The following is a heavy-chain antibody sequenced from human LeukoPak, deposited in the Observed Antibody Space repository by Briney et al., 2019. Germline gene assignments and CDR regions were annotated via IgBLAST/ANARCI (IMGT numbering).Heavy chain of an antibody. D-gene: IGHD3-22*01. CDR1: GFTFSSYW. CDR3: ARVYCDSSGYYPFDY. J-gene: IGHJ4*02. Sequence: GGSLRLSCAASGFTFSSYWMSWVRQAPGKGLEWVANIKQDGSEKYYVDSVKGRFTISRDNAKNSLYLQMNSLRAEDTAVYYCARVYCDSSGYYPFDYWGQGTLVTVSS. V-gene: IGHV3-7*01. CDR2: IKQDGSEK.